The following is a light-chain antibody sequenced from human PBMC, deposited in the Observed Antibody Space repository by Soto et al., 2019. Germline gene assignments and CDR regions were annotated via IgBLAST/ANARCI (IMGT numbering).Light chain of an antibody. Sequence: EIVLTQSPGTLSLSPGERATLSCRASQSVSSSYLAWYQQKPGQAPRLLIYGASSRATGIPDRFSGSGSGKDFTFTISRLEPEDFAVYYCQQYGSSPVSFGGGTKV. J-gene: IGKJ4*01. V-gene: IGKV3-20*01. CDR2: GAS. CDR1: QSVSSSY. CDR3: QQYGSSPVS.